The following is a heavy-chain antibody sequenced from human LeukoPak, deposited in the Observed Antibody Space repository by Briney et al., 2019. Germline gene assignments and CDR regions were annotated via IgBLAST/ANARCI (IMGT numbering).Heavy chain of an antibody. D-gene: IGHD2-8*01. CDR2: IKNDGSMT. J-gene: IGHJ4*02. V-gene: IGHV3-74*01. CDR1: GFTFSSYW. CDR3: VRSLMGSSDY. Sequence: GGSLRLSCAASGFTFSSYWMHWVRQAPGKGLVWVSRIKNDGSMTNYADSVKGRFTISRDNAKNTLYLQMNSLRAEDTAVYYCVRSLMGSSDYWGQGTLVTVSS.